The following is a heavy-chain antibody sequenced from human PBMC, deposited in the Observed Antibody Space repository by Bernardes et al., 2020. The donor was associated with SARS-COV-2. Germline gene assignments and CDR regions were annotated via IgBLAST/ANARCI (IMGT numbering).Heavy chain of an antibody. D-gene: IGHD3-22*01. CDR3: ARDQGDTSGYYVDY. Sequence: GGSLRLSCAVSGFTFSSYSMSWVRQTPGKRLEWVSSISGSGSFIYYADSLKGRFTISRDNAKNSLYLQMKSPRAEDTAVYYCARDQGDTSGYYVDYWGQGTQVTVSS. J-gene: IGHJ4*02. CDR1: GFTFSSYS. V-gene: IGHV3-21*01. CDR2: ISGSGSFI.